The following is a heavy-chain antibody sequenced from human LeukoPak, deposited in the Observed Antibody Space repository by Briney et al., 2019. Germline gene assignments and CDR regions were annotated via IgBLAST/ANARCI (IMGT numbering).Heavy chain of an antibody. CDR1: GYTFTGYY. D-gene: IGHD3-22*01. CDR3: ARDNRPYYYDSSGYWPY. V-gene: IGHV1-2*02. J-gene: IGHJ4*02. CDR2: INPNSGGT. Sequence: ASVKVSCKASGYTFTGYYMHWVRQAPGQGLEWMGWINPNSGGTNYAQKFQGRVTMTRDTSISTAYMELSRLRSDDTAVYYCARDNRPYYYDSSGYWPYWGQGTLVTVSS.